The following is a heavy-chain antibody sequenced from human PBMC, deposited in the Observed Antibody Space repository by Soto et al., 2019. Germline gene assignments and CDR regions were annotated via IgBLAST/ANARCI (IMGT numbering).Heavy chain of an antibody. CDR2: IYYSGST. J-gene: IGHJ4*02. CDR3: AKDRIGVGYSYGPDY. CDR1: GGSLSSYY. V-gene: IGHV4-59*01. Sequence: SETLSLTCTVSGGSLSSYYWSWIRQPPGKGLEWIGYIYYSGSTNYNPSLKSRVTISVDTSKNQFSLKLSSVTAADTAVYYCAKDRIGVGYSYGPDYWGQGTLVTVSS. D-gene: IGHD5-18*01.